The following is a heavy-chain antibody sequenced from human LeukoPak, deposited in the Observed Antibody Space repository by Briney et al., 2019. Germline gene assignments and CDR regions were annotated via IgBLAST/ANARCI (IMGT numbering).Heavy chain of an antibody. J-gene: IGHJ4*02. Sequence: PGGSLRLSCAASGFTFSSYTINWVRQTPGRGLEWVSSISSGSTYRYYADSVKGRFTISRDNSKNTQSLQMNSLRAEDTAVYYCLGYCSGGNCYSGGYWGQGTLVTVSS. CDR2: ISSGSTYR. V-gene: IGHV3-21*04. CDR3: LGYCSGGNCYSGGY. CDR1: GFTFSSYT. D-gene: IGHD2-15*01.